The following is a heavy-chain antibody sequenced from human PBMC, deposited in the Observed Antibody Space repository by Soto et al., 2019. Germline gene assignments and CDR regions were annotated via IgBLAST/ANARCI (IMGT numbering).Heavy chain of an antibody. J-gene: IGHJ4*02. CDR2: IYYSGST. CDR1: GGSIRSYY. CDR3: ARGRGYSGYESTYYFDY. V-gene: IGHV4-59*01. D-gene: IGHD5-12*01. Sequence: PSETLSLTCTVSGGSIRSYYWSWIRQPPWKGLEWIGYIYYSGSTKYNPSLKSRVTISVDTSKNQFSLKLSSVTAADTAVYYCARGRGYSGYESTYYFDYWGQGTLVTVSS.